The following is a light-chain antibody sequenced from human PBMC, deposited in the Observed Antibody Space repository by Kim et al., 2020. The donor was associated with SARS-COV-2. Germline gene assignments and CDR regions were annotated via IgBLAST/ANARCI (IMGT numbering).Light chain of an antibody. CDR1: NHRSYY. CDR2: GKI. Sequence: VALGQTVRITCQGANHRSYYATSYQQKPGQAPILVIYGKINRPSGIPDRFSGSSSGNTASLTITRTQAGDEADYYCNSRDSNDNVVFGGGTQLTVL. J-gene: IGLJ2*01. V-gene: IGLV3-19*01. CDR3: NSRDSNDNVV.